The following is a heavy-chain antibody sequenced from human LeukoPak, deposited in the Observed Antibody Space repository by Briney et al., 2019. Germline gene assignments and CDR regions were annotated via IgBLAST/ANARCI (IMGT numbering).Heavy chain of an antibody. D-gene: IGHD3-22*01. J-gene: IGHJ4*02. CDR3: ARDRGYYYDSSGPDY. Sequence: ASVKVSCKASGGTFSSYAISWVRQAPGQGLEWMGWISAYNGNTNYAQKLQGRVTMTTDTSTSTAYMELRSLRSDDTAVYYCARDRGYYYDSSGPDYWGQGTLVTVSS. CDR2: ISAYNGNT. CDR1: GGTFSSYA. V-gene: IGHV1-18*01.